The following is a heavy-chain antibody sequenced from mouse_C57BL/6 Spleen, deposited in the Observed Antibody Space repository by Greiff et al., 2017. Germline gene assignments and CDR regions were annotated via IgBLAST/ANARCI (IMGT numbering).Heavy chain of an antibody. CDR1: GYSFTGYY. J-gene: IGHJ4*01. CDR3: ARGTPYAMDY. CDR2: INPSTGGT. Sequence: VHVKQSGPELVKPGASVKISCKASGYSFTGYYMNWVKQSPEKSLEWIGEINPSTGGTTYNQKFKAKATLTVDKSSSTAYMQLKSLTSADSAVYYCARGTPYAMDYWGQGTSVTVSS. V-gene: IGHV1-42*01.